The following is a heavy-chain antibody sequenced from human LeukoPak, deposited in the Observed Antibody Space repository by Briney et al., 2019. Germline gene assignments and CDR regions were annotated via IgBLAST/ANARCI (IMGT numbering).Heavy chain of an antibody. V-gene: IGHV1-2*04. CDR2: INPNSGGT. Sequence: GASVKVSCKSSGFSFTNYYVHWVRQAPGRGLEWMGWINPNSGGTNYAQRFQGWVAMTRDTSISTAYMELSRLRSDDTAVYYCARGGCSSTSCPDYYYYYGMDVWGQGTTVIVSS. CDR3: ARGGCSSTSCPDYYYYYGMDV. J-gene: IGHJ6*02. D-gene: IGHD2-2*01. CDR1: GFSFTNYY.